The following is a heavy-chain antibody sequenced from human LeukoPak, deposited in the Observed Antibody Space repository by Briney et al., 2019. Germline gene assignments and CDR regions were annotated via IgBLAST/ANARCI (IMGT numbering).Heavy chain of an antibody. CDR1: GFTFSNYW. D-gene: IGHD1-26*01. CDR2: INQDGSEK. J-gene: IGHJ6*03. Sequence: GGSLRLSCAASGFTFSNYWMSWVRQAPGKGLEWVANINQDGSEKYYVDSVKGRFTISRDNAKNSLYLQMNSLRAEDTAVYYCARVGGSYFLDVWGKGTTVTVSS. CDR3: ARVGGSYFLDV. V-gene: IGHV3-7*01.